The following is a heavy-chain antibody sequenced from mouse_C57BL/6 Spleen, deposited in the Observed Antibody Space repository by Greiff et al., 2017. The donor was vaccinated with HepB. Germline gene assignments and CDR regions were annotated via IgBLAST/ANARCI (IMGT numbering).Heavy chain of an antibody. D-gene: IGHD1-1*01. J-gene: IGHJ1*03. CDR1: GYAFSSYW. CDR2: IYPGDGDT. CDR3: ATIGDYGSSLWYFDV. V-gene: IGHV1-80*01. Sequence: QVQLQQSGAELVKPGASVKISCKASGYAFSSYWMNWVKQRPGKGLEWIGQIYPGDGDTNYNGKFKGKATLTADKSSSTAYMQLSSLTSEDSAVYFCATIGDYGSSLWYFDVWGTGTTVTVSS.